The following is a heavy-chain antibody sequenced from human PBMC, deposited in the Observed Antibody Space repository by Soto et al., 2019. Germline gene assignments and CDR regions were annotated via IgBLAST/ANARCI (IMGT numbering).Heavy chain of an antibody. D-gene: IGHD3-16*01. V-gene: IGHV2-5*02. CDR1: GFSLSTNGVG. J-gene: IGHJ4*02. CDR2: IYWDDSK. Sequence: QITLKESGPTLVKPTQTLTLTCTFSGFSLSTNGVGVGWIRQPPGKALEWLALIYWDDSKEYSPSLRSRLTLHKDTSKNQVVLKMTNMDPVDTATYYCAHKGGGDRILDFWGQGTLVTVSS. CDR3: AHKGGGDRILDF.